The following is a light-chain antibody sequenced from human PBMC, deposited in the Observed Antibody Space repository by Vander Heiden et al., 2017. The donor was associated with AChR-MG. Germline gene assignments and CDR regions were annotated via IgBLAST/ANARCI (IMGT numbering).Light chain of an antibody. Sequence: AFQLTQSPYSLSASVGASVTIACRASQGIAGGLVWYQQRPGKAPKLLIYDASTLENGVPSRFSGSGSGTDFRLSISSLQPEDFATYYCQQFKDYQITFGQGTRLEIK. V-gene: IGKV1D-13*01. CDR1: QGIAGG. CDR2: DAS. J-gene: IGKJ5*01. CDR3: QQFKDYQIT.